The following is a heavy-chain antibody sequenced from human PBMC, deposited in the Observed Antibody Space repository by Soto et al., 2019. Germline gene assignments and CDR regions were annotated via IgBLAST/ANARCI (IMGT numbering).Heavy chain of an antibody. V-gene: IGHV4-28*03. D-gene: IGHD1-26*01. CDR2: IYYSGTT. J-gene: IGHJ4*02. CDR1: GYSISSSNW. Sequence: SETLSLTCAVSGYSISSSNWWGWIRQPPGKGLEWIGYIYYSGTTYYNPSLKSRVTMSVDTSKNQFSLKLTSVTAADTAMYYCARAAIKGHQVSGQPPTSQTLDYWGQGILVTVSS. CDR3: ARAAIKGHQVSGQPPTSQTLDY.